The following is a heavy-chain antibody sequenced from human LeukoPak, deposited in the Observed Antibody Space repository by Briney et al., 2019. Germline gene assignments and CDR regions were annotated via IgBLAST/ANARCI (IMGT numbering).Heavy chain of an antibody. CDR3: ARVPPFGSSWPHYHYYYMDV. D-gene: IGHD6-13*01. V-gene: IGHV1-18*01. J-gene: IGHJ6*03. CDR2: ISAYNGNT. Sequence: ASVKVSCRASGYTFTSYGISWVRQAPGQGLEWMGWISAYNGNTNYAQKLQGRVTMTTDTSTSTAYMELRSLRSDDTAVYYCARVPPFGSSWPHYHYYYMDVWGKGTTVTVSS. CDR1: GYTFTSYG.